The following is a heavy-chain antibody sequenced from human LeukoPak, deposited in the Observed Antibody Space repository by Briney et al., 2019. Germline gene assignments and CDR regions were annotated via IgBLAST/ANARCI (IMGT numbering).Heavy chain of an antibody. Sequence: QAGGSLRLSRAASGFTVSSNYMSWVRQAPGKGLEWVSVIYSGGSTYYADSVKGRFTISRHNSKNTLYLQMNSLRAEDTAVYYCAREAQRTLGHYFDYWGQGTLVTVSS. CDR3: AREAQRTLGHYFDY. D-gene: IGHD1-26*01. J-gene: IGHJ4*02. CDR1: GFTVSSNY. CDR2: IYSGGST. V-gene: IGHV3-53*04.